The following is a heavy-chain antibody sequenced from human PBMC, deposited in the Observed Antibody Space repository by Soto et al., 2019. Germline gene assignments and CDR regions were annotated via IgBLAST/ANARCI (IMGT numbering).Heavy chain of an antibody. J-gene: IGHJ5*02. CDR2: ISAYNGNT. CDR1: GYTFTSYG. D-gene: IGHD3-22*01. CDR3: ARVWGYYYDSSPWRWWFDP. Sequence: GASVKVSCKASGYTFTSYGISWVRQAPGQGLEWMGWISAYNGNTNYAQKLQGRVTMTTDTSTSTAYMELRSLRSDDTAVYYCARVWGYYYDSSPWRWWFDPWGQGTLVTVS. V-gene: IGHV1-18*01.